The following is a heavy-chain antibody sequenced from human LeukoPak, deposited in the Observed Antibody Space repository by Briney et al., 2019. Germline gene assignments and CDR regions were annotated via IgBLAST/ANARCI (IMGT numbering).Heavy chain of an antibody. Sequence: GGSLRLSCAASGFTFSSYAMRWVRQAPGKGLEWVSGISGSGGSTYYADSVQGRFTISRDNSKNTLYLQMSRLRAEDTAVYYCAKSGTYSIFDYWGQGTLVTVSS. J-gene: IGHJ4*02. CDR2: ISGSGGST. CDR3: AKSGTYSIFDY. V-gene: IGHV3-23*01. D-gene: IGHD1-26*01. CDR1: GFTFSSYA.